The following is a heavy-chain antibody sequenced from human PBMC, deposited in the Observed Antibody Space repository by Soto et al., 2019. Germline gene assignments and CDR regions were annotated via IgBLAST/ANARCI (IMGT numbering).Heavy chain of an antibody. CDR2: ISGSAGST. Sequence: EVQLLESGGGLVQPGGSLRLSCAASGFTFSSYAMSWVRQAPEKGLEWVSAISGSAGSTYYADSVKGRFTISRDSSKNTLYLQMASLRADGTAVYFCAKGWPVPWDRSGYYFDYWGQGNQGTVSS. J-gene: IGHJ4*02. CDR1: GFTFSSYA. V-gene: IGHV3-23*01. CDR3: AKGWPVPWDRSGYYFDY. D-gene: IGHD3-22*01.